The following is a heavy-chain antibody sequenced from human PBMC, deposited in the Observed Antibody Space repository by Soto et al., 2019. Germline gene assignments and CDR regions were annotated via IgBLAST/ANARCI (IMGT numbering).Heavy chain of an antibody. Sequence: PGESLKISCKGSVYSFTSYWISWVRQMPGKGLERMGRIDPSDSYTNYSPSFQGHVTISADKSISTAYLQWSSLKASDTAMYYCAITGWVDLPGMDVWGQGTTVTVSS. CDR1: VYSFTSYW. J-gene: IGHJ6*02. CDR3: AITGWVDLPGMDV. V-gene: IGHV5-10-1*01. D-gene: IGHD1-26*01. CDR2: IDPSDSYT.